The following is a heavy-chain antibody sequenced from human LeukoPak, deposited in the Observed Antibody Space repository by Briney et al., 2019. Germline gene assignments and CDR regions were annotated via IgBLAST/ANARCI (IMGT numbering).Heavy chain of an antibody. D-gene: IGHD3-10*01. CDR2: IYYSGST. V-gene: IGHV4-39*07. Sequence: SETLSLTCTVSGGSISSSFYYWGWIRQPPGKGLEWIGSIYYSGSTYYNPSLKSRVTMSVDTSKNQFSLKLSSVTAADTAVYYCARESGMGNWFDPWGQGTLVTVSS. CDR3: ARESGMGNWFDP. J-gene: IGHJ5*02. CDR1: GGSISSSFYY.